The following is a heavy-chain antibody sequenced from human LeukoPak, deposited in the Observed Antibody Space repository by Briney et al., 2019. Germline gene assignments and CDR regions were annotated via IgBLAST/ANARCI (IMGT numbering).Heavy chain of an antibody. CDR2: ISSSSSYI. D-gene: IGHD2-15*01. CDR3: AREGDDPAQVALEVAATSFDV. V-gene: IGHV3-21*01. Sequence: GGSLRLSCAASGFTFSSYSMNWVRQAPGKGLEWVSSISSSSSYIYYADSVKGRFTISRDNAKNSLYLQMNSLTAEDTGLYYCAREGDDPAQVALEVAATSFDVWGQGTLVTVSS. J-gene: IGHJ4*02. CDR1: GFTFSSYS.